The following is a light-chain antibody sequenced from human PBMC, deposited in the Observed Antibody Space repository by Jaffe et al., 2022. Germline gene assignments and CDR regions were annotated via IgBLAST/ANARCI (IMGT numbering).Light chain of an antibody. CDR1: SSDVGAYKY. V-gene: IGLV2-8*01. Sequence: QSALTQPPSASGSPGQSVTISCTGTSSDVGAYKYVSWYQQHPGKAPKLMIYEVSERPSGVHDRFSGSKSGNTASLTVSGLQAEDEADYYCCSYAGSNNHYVFGTGTKVTVL. CDR2: EVS. J-gene: IGLJ1*01. CDR3: CSYAGSNNHYV.